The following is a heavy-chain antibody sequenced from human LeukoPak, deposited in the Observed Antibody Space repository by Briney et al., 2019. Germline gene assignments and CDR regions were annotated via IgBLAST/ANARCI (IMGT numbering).Heavy chain of an antibody. Sequence: PGGSLRLSCAASGFTVSSNYMSWVRQAPGKGLEWVSVIYSGGSTYYADSVKGRFTISRDNSKNTLYLQMNSLRAEDTAVYYCAKDTLRYYDSSGDWGQGTLVTVSS. CDR1: GFTVSSNY. CDR3: AKDTLRYYDSSGD. V-gene: IGHV3-53*01. J-gene: IGHJ4*02. D-gene: IGHD3-22*01. CDR2: IYSGGST.